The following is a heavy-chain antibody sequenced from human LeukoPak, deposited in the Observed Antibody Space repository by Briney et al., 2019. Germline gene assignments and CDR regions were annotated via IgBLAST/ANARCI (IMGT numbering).Heavy chain of an antibody. D-gene: IGHD6-13*01. CDR2: INHSGST. V-gene: IGHV4-34*01. J-gene: IGHJ4*02. Sequence: KPSETLSLTCAVYGGSFSGYYWSWIRQPPGKGLEWIGEINHSGSTNYNPSLKSRVTISVDTSKNQFSLKLSSVTAADTAVYYCARRHSSSWSTDFWGQGTLVTVSS. CDR1: GGSFSGYY. CDR3: ARRHSSSWSTDF.